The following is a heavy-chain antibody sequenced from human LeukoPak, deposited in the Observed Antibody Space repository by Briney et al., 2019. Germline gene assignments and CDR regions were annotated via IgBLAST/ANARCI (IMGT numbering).Heavy chain of an antibody. Sequence: GGSLRLSCAASGFTFSSYGMHWVRQAPGKGLEWVAVIWYDGSNKYYADSVKGRFTISRDNSKNTLYLQMNSLRAEDTAVYYCAKVGGWYEQYYYYYMDVWGKGTTVIVSS. V-gene: IGHV3-33*06. CDR3: AKVGGWYEQYYYYYMDV. J-gene: IGHJ6*03. CDR1: GFTFSSYG. CDR2: IWYDGSNK. D-gene: IGHD6-19*01.